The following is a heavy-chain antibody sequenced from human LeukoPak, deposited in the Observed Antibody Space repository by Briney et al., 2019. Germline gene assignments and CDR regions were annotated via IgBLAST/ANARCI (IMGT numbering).Heavy chain of an antibody. D-gene: IGHD3-16*01. CDR3: ARGGGDDAFDI. J-gene: IGHJ3*02. CDR1: GFTVSSNY. V-gene: IGHV3-66*01. CDR2: IYGGGRT. Sequence: GGSLTLSCAASGFTVSSNYMSWVRQAPGKGLDWVSVIYGGGRTFSADSVKGRFTISRDNSKNTLYLQMNSLRPEDTAVYYCARGGGDDAFDIWGQGTMVTVSS.